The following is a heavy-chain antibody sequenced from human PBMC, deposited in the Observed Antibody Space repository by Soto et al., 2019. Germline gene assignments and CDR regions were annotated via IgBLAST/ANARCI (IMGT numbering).Heavy chain of an antibody. CDR3: ARARRAWRAAAGFDY. V-gene: IGHV1-69*02. J-gene: IGHJ4*02. D-gene: IGHD6-13*01. CDR2: IIPILGIA. CDR1: GGTFSSYT. Sequence: QVQLVQSGAEVKKPGSSVKVSCKASGGTFSSYTISWVRQAPGQGLEWMGRIIPILGIANYAQKFQGRVTITADKSTSTAYMELSSLKSEDTAVYYCARARRAWRAAAGFDYWGQGTPVTVSS.